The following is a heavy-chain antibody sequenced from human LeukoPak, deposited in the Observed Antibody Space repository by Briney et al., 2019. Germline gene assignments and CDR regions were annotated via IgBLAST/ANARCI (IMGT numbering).Heavy chain of an antibody. D-gene: IGHD2-21*01. CDR3: ARRGGGDGLFDY. J-gene: IGHJ4*02. Sequence: SETLSLTCTVSGGSISSYYWSWIRQPPGKGLEWIGYIYYSGSTNYNPSLKSRVTISVDTSKNQFSLKLSSVTAAGTAVYYCARRGGGDGLFDYWGQGTLVTVSS. V-gene: IGHV4-59*08. CDR2: IYYSGST. CDR1: GGSISSYY.